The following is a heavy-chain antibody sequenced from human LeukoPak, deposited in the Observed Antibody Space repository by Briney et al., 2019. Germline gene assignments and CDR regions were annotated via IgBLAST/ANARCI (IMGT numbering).Heavy chain of an antibody. J-gene: IGHJ6*03. CDR2: ISPSGDIT. V-gene: IGHV3-23*01. Sequence: QAGGSLRLSCAASGFTFSSHGINWVRQAPGKGLEWVSGISPSGDITYYTDSVQGRFTISRDNSKNMMYVQMNSLRAEDTAVYYCARDEAQWLGYYYYYYMDVWGKGTTVTISS. CDR3: ARDEAQWLGYYYYYYMDV. CDR1: GFTFSSHG. D-gene: IGHD6-19*01.